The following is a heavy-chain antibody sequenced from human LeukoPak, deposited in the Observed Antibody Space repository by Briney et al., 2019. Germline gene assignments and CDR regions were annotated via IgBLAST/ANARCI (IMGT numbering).Heavy chain of an antibody. CDR1: GYTFTSYY. V-gene: IGHV1-46*01. CDR2: INPSGGST. J-gene: IGHJ4*02. D-gene: IGHD1-26*01. Sequence: AASVKVSCKASGYTFTSYYMHWVRQAPGQGLEWMGIINPSGGSTSYAQKFQGRVTMTRDTSTSTVYMELSSLRSEDTAVYYCATPLVGATTGFLAYFDYWGQGTLVTVSS. CDR3: ATPLVGATTGFLAYFDY.